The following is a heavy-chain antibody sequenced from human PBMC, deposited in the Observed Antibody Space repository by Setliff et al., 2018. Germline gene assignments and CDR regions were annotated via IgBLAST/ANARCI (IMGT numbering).Heavy chain of an antibody. CDR3: ARVDFTMIQGVLGL. Sequence: SETLSLTCTVSGGSISSMSYYWGWIRQPPGKGLEWIGSIYHSGYTYYNPSLQSRVTISVDMSKNQFSMKLTSVTAADTAVYYCARVDFTMIQGVLGLWGQGTLVTVSS. V-gene: IGHV4-39*07. CDR2: IYHSGYT. D-gene: IGHD3-10*01. J-gene: IGHJ1*01. CDR1: GGSISSMSYY.